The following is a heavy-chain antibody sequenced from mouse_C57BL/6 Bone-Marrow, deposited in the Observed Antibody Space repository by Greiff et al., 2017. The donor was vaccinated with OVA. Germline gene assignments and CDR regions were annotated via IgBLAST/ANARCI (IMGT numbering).Heavy chain of an antibody. J-gene: IGHJ2*01. CDR2: IYPGDGDT. CDR1: GYAFSSSW. CDR3: ARSGLLRFFDY. Sequence: VQLQQSGPELVKPGASVKISCKASGYAFSSSWMNWVKQRPGKGLEWIGRIYPGDGDTNYNGKFKGKATLTADKSSSTAYMQLSSLTSEDSAVYFCARSGLLRFFDYWGQGTTLTVSS. D-gene: IGHD1-1*01. V-gene: IGHV1-82*01.